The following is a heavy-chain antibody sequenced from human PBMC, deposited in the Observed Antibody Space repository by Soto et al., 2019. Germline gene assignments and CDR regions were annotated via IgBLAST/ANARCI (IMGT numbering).Heavy chain of an antibody. CDR1: GYTFTSYD. Sequence: ASVKVSCKASGYTFTSYDINWVRQAPGQGLEWMGWINPNSGGTNYAQKFQGWVTMTRDTSISTAYMELSRLRSDDTAVYYCARAHLPFLTGYYPLDYWGQGTLVTVPS. CDR2: INPNSGGT. J-gene: IGHJ4*02. V-gene: IGHV1-2*04. D-gene: IGHD3-9*01. CDR3: ARAHLPFLTGYYPLDY.